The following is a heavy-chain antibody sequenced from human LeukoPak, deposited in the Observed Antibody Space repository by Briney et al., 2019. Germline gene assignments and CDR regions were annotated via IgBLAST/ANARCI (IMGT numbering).Heavy chain of an antibody. J-gene: IGHJ4*02. Sequence: ASVKVSCKASGYTLTGYYMHWVRQAPGQGLEWMGRINPNSGGTNYAQKFQGRVTMTRDTSISTAYMELSRLGSDDTAVYYCARDGASGYLADYWGQGTLVTVSS. D-gene: IGHD3-3*01. V-gene: IGHV1-2*06. CDR1: GYTLTGYY. CDR3: ARDGASGYLADY. CDR2: INPNSGGT.